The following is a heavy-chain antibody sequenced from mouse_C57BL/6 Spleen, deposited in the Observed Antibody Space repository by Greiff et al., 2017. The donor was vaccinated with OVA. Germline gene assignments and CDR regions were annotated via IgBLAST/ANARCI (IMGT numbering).Heavy chain of an antibody. CDR1: GYTFTSYW. D-gene: IGHD4-1*01. Sequence: VQLQQPGAELVKPGASVKLSCKASGYTFTSYWMHWVKQRPGQGLEWIGMIHPNSGSTNYNEKFKSKATLTVDKASSTAYMQLSSLTSEDSAVYYCARWGWDEAMDYWGQGTSVTVSS. V-gene: IGHV1-64*01. CDR3: ARWGWDEAMDY. CDR2: IHPNSGST. J-gene: IGHJ4*01.